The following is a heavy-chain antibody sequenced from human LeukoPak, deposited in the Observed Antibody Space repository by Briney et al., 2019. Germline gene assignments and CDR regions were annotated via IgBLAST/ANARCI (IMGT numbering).Heavy chain of an antibody. CDR1: GFTVSSNY. D-gene: IGHD1-26*01. J-gene: IGHJ4*02. V-gene: IGHV3-21*01. CDR3: ARENTYSESYLTHFDH. CDR2: ISSSSSYI. Sequence: GGSLTPSSAASGFTVSSNYMSWVRQAPGKGLEWVSSISSSSSYIYYADSLKGRFTISRDNAKNSLYLQMNNLRAEDTAVYYCARENTYSESYLTHFDHGGQGTLVTVSS.